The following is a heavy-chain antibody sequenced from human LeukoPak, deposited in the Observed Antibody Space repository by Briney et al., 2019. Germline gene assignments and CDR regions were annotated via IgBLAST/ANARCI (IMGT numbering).Heavy chain of an antibody. D-gene: IGHD3-22*01. CDR3: AKRGVVIRVILVGFHKEANYFDS. V-gene: IGHV3-23*01. J-gene: IGHJ4*02. Sequence: GGPLRLSCAVSGITLSNYGMSGFRQAPGKGLEWFAGISDSGGRTNYADSVKGRFTISRDNRKNTLYLQMSSLRAEDTAVYFCAKRGVVIRVILVGFHKEANYFDSWGQGALVTVSS. CDR2: ISDSGGRT. CDR1: GITLSNYG.